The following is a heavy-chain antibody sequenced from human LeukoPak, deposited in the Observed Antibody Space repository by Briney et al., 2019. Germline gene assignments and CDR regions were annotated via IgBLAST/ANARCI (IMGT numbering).Heavy chain of an antibody. Sequence: PSETLSLTCTVSGGSISSSSYYWGWIRQPPGKGLEWIGSIYYSGSTYYNPSLKSRVTISVDTSKNQFSLKLSSVTAADTPVYYCARRIAAAGTNYYFDYWGQGTLVTVSS. V-gene: IGHV4-39*01. CDR2: IYYSGST. J-gene: IGHJ4*02. CDR1: GGSISSSSYY. CDR3: ARRIAAAGTNYYFDY. D-gene: IGHD6-13*01.